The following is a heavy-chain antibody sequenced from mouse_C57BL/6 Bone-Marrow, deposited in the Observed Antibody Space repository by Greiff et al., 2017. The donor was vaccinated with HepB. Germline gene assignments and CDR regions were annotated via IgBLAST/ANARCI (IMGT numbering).Heavy chain of an antibody. V-gene: IGHV3-6*01. D-gene: IGHD1-1*01. CDR3: ARSYYYGSSYLAWFAY. Sequence: EVKVEESGPGLVKPSQSLSLTCSVTGYSITSGYYWNWIRQFPGNKLEWMGYISYDGSNNYNPSLKNRISITRDTSKNQFFLKLNSVTTEDTATYYCARSYYYGSSYLAWFAYWGQGTLVTVSA. CDR2: ISYDGSN. CDR1: GYSITSGYY. J-gene: IGHJ3*01.